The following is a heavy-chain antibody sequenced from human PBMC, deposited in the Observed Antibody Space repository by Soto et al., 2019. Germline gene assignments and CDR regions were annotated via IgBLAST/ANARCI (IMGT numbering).Heavy chain of an antibody. CDR3: ARDSRRYCSGGSCYNWFDT. V-gene: IGHV3-21*01. CDR2: ISSSSYI. CDR1: GFTFSSYS. D-gene: IGHD2-15*01. J-gene: IGHJ5*02. Sequence: GGSLRLSCAASGFTFSSYSMNWVRQAPGKGLEWVSSISSSSYIYYADSVKGRFTISRDNAKNSLYLQMNSLRAEDTAVYYCARDSRRYCSGGSCYNWFDTWGQGT.